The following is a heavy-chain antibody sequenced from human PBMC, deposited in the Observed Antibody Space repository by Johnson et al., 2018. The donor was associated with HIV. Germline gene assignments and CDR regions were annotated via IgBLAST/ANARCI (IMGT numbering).Heavy chain of an antibody. D-gene: IGHD6-19*01. J-gene: IGHJ3*02. Sequence: VQLVESGGGVVQPGRSLRISCAASGFTFSSYAMHWVRQAPGKGLEWVAVISYDGSNKYYADSVKGRFTISRDNSKNTLYLQMNSLRAEDTAVYYCAREGAVAGLGDAFDIWGQGTMVTVSS. CDR1: GFTFSSYA. CDR2: ISYDGSNK. CDR3: AREGAVAGLGDAFDI. V-gene: IGHV3-30-3*01.